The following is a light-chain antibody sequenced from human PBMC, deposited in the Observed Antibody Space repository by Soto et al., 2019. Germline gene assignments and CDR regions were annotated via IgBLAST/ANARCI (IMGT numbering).Light chain of an antibody. V-gene: IGKV1-13*02. J-gene: IGKJ5*01. Sequence: AIQLTQSPSTLSASVGGRVTITCRASQGISSTLAWYQQKPGKAPPLLIYDASTVNSGVPSRFSGSGSATYFTLTISLLQHEDFATYYCQHVTSYPITFGQGTRLEIK. CDR2: DAS. CDR1: QGISST. CDR3: QHVTSYPIT.